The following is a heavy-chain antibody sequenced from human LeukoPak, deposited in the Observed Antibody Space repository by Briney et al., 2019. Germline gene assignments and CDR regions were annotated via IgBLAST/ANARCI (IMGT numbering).Heavy chain of an antibody. Sequence: GGSLRLSCVASGFTLRVNYMTWIRQTPGRGLEGVSVIYSDGTTNYADSAKGRFTISRDNSKSMVYLQMDRLRGEATAASYCARCKGGWSDHFYGMDVWGQGTPVTVSS. CDR1: GFTLRVNY. CDR2: IYSDGTT. J-gene: IGHJ6*02. CDR3: ARCKGGWSDHFYGMDV. V-gene: IGHV3-53*01. D-gene: IGHD6-19*01.